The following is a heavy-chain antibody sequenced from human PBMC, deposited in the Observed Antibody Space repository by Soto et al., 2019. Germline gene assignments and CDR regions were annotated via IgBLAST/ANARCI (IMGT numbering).Heavy chain of an antibody. CDR1: GFSLTTSGVS. CDR2: IYWNDDK. J-gene: IGHJ4*02. CDR3: AHRPRRAYPFDS. Sequence: QITLKESGPTLVKPTQTLTLTCTFSGFSLTTSGVSVGWIRQPPGKALEWVAIIYWNDDKRYSPSLESRLTITKDTSKNQVVLTMTNMDPLDTGIYYCAHRPRRAYPFDSWGQGTLVTVSS. D-gene: IGHD3-16*01. V-gene: IGHV2-5*01.